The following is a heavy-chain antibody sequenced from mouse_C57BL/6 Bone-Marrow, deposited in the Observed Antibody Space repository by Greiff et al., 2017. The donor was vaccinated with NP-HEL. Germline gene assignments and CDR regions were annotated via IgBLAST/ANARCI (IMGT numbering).Heavy chain of an antibody. J-gene: IGHJ2*01. CDR3: TRGSYGSFDY. Sequence: EVMLVESGEGLVKPGGSLKLSCAASGFTFSSYAMSWVRQTPEKRLEWVAYISSGGGYIYYADTVKGRFTFSRDHARNTQYLQMSRLKSEDAAMYYCTRGSYGSFDYWGQGTTLTVSS. D-gene: IGHD1-1*01. V-gene: IGHV5S21*01. CDR2: ISSGGGYI. CDR1: GFTFSSYA.